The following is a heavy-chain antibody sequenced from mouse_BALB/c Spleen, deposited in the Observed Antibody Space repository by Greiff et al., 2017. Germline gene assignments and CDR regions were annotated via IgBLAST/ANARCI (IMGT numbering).Heavy chain of an antibody. CDR1: GFSLTSYG. CDR3: ARGGGSSYYAMDY. J-gene: IGHJ4*01. CDR2: IWAGGST. V-gene: IGHV2-9*02. D-gene: IGHD1-1*01. Sequence: QVQLKQSGPDLVAPSQSLSITCTVSGFSLTSYGVHWVRQPPGKGLEWLGVIWAGGSTNYNSALMSRLSISKDNSKSQVFLKMNSLQTDDTAMYYCARGGGSSYYAMDYWGQGTSVTVSS.